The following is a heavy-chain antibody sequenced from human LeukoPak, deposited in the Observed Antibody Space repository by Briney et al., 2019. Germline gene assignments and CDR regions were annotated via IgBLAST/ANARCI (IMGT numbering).Heavy chain of an antibody. CDR2: IIPIFGTA. D-gene: IGHD2-2*01. CDR3: ARDGGKKDVVVPAATRAHYYYYMDV. J-gene: IGHJ6*03. CDR1: GGTFSSYA. Sequence: GASVKVSCKASGGTFSSYAISWVRQAPGQGLEWMGGIIPIFGTANYAQKFQGRVTITADESTSTAYMELSSLRSEDTAVYYCARDGGKKDVVVPAATRAHYYYYMDVWGKGTTVTVSS. V-gene: IGHV1-69*13.